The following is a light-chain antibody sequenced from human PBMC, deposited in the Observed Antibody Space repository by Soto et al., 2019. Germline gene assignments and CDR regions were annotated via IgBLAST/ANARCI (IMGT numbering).Light chain of an antibody. V-gene: IGLV2-14*01. CDR2: EVN. Sequence: QYVLTQPASVSGSPGQAITISCTGTSSDIGAYDYVSWCQQHPGKAPKLMISEVNNRPSGVSNRFSGSKSGNTAYLTISGLQVEDEAEYFCCSFTTAITHVFGTGTKVTVL. CDR3: CSFTTAITHV. CDR1: SSDIGAYDY. J-gene: IGLJ1*01.